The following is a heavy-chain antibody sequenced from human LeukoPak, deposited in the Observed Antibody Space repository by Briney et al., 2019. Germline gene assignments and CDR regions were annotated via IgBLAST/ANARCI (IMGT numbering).Heavy chain of an antibody. CDR1: GFTVSSNY. Sequence: GGSLRLSCAASGFTVSSNYMSWVRQAPGKGLEWVSVIYSGGSTYYADSVKGRFTISRDNSKNTLYLQMNSLRAEDTAVYYCAKEYSSGPRRYFDLWGRGTLVTVSS. CDR3: AKEYSSGPRRYFDL. D-gene: IGHD6-19*01. V-gene: IGHV3-53*01. J-gene: IGHJ2*01. CDR2: IYSGGST.